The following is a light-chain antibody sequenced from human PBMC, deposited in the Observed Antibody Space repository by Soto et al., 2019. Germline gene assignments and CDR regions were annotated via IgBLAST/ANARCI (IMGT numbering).Light chain of an antibody. CDR1: SSNIGSNT. CDR2: SNN. V-gene: IGLV1-44*01. J-gene: IGLJ2*01. Sequence: QSVLTQPPSASGTPGQRVTISCSGNSSNIGSNTVNWYQQLPGTAPKLLIYSNNQRPSGVPDRFSVSKSGTSASLAISGLQSEDEADYYCAAWDDILNGVVFGGGTKLTVL. CDR3: AAWDDILNGVV.